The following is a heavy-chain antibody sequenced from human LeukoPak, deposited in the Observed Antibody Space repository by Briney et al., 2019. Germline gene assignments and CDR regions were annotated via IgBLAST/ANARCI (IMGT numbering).Heavy chain of an antibody. CDR2: IYYSGST. D-gene: IGHD3-10*01. CDR1: GGSISSYY. CDR3: ARGDAYLADY. J-gene: IGHJ4*02. V-gene: IGHV4-59*08. Sequence: PETLSLTCTVSGGSISSYYWSWIRQAPGKGLEWIGYIYYSGSTNYNPSLKSRVTISVDTSKNQFSLKLSSVTAADTAVYYCARGDAYLADYWGQGTLVTVSS.